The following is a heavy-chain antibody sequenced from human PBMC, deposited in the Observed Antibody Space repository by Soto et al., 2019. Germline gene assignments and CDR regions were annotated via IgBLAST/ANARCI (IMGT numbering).Heavy chain of an antibody. V-gene: IGHV3-30-3*01. J-gene: IGHJ6*02. CDR2: ISYDGSNK. CDR1: GFTFSSYA. D-gene: IGHD2-2*02. Sequence: GGSLGLSCAASGFTFSSYAMHWVRQAPGKGLEWVAVISYDGSNKYYADSVKGRFTISRDNSKNTLYLQMNSLRAEDTAVYYCARDRVFCSSTSCYKVHTEYYGMDGWGQGNTVTVSS. CDR3: ARDRVFCSSTSCYKVHTEYYGMDG.